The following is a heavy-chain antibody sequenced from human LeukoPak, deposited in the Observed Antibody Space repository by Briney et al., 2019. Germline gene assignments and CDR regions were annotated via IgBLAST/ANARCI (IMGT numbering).Heavy chain of an antibody. D-gene: IGHD2-2*02. J-gene: IGHJ4*02. CDR2: FNWNTGNI. V-gene: IGHV3-9*01. CDR3: AKVHCSSADCFTGGFDC. CDR1: GFTFDDYA. Sequence: GGSLILSCAASGFTFDDYAVHWVRQVPGKGLEWVSGFNWNTGNIYYADSVKGRFTISRDNAKNSLYLQMNSLRTEDTAFYYCAKVHCSSADCFTGGFDCWGQGTLVIVSS.